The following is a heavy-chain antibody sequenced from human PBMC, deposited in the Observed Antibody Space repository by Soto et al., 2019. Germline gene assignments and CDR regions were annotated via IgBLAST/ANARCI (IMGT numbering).Heavy chain of an antibody. J-gene: IGHJ4*02. D-gene: IGHD2-21*02. CDR1: GYTFTSYY. CDR3: ARGWNPYCGGDCYFQYFDY. CDR2: INPSGGST. Sequence: GASVKVSYKASGYTFTSYYMHWVRQAPGQGLEWMGIINPSGGSTSYAQKFQGRVTMTRDTSTSTVYVELSSLRSEDTAVYYCARGWNPYCGGDCYFQYFDYWGQGTLVTVSS. V-gene: IGHV1-46*01.